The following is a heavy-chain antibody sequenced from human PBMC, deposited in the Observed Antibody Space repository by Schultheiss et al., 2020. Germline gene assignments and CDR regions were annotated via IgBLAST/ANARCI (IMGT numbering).Heavy chain of an antibody. V-gene: IGHV4-39*07. CDR1: GGSISSGGYY. D-gene: IGHD1-26*01. J-gene: IGHJ6*02. CDR3: ARDSGGSYPYYGMDV. Sequence: SETLSLTCTVSGGSISSGGYYWGWIRQPPGKGLEWIGSIYHSGSTYYNPTLKSRVTISVDTSKNQFSLKLSSVTAADTAVYYCARDSGGSYPYYGMDVWGQGTTVTVSS. CDR2: IYHSGST.